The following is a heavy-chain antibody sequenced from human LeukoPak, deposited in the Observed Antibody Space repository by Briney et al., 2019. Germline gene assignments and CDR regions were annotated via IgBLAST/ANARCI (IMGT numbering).Heavy chain of an antibody. J-gene: IGHJ6*01. CDR2: ISGSGGST. CDR1: GFTFSSYA. CDR3: AKFSSSWYSYGMDV. Sequence: PGGSLRLSCAASGFTFSSYAMSWVRQAPGKGLEWVSAISGSGGSTYYADSVKGRFTISRDNSKNTLYLQMNSLRAEDTAVYYCAKFSSSWYSYGMDVWGQGTTVTVSS. V-gene: IGHV3-23*01. D-gene: IGHD6-13*01.